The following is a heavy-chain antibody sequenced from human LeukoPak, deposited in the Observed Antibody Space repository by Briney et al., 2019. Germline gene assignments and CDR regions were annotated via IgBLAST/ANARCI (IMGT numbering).Heavy chain of an antibody. D-gene: IGHD2-15*01. CDR2: IYYSGST. CDR1: GGSISSYY. J-gene: IGHJ6*03. Sequence: SETLSLTCTVSGGSISSYYWSWIRQPPGKGLEWIGYIYYSGSTNYNPSLKSRVTISVDTSKNQFSLKLSSVTAADTAVYYCARGIVVVAQLGFYFYYMGVWGKGTTVAISS. V-gene: IGHV4-59*08. CDR3: ARGIVVVAQLGFYFYYMGV.